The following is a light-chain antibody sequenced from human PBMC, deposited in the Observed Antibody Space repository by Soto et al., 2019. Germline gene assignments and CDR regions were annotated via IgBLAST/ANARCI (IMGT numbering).Light chain of an antibody. Sequence: QSALTQPPSASGSPGQSVAISCTGTSSDLGTYNWVSWYLQHPGKAPQLLIYDVSTRPSGGSNRFSGSKSGNMASLTISGLQAEDEADYYCSLYAGGDNVIFGGGTKLTVL. V-gene: IGLV2-8*01. CDR1: SSDLGTYNW. J-gene: IGLJ2*01. CDR2: DVS. CDR3: SLYAGGDNVI.